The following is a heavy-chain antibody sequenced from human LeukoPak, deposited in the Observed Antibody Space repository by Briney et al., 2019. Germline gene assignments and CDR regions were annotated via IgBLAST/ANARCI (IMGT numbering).Heavy chain of an antibody. CDR2: IYHSGST. V-gene: IGHV4-30-2*01. CDR3: ARGLGAVAGNYYFDY. Sequence: SGTLSLTCAVSGGSLSSGGYSWSWIRQPPGRGLEWIEYIYHSGSTYYNPSLKSRVTISVDRSKNQFSLKLSSVTAADTAVYYCARGLGAVAGNYYFDYWGQGTLVTVSS. CDR1: GGSLSSGGYS. J-gene: IGHJ4*02. D-gene: IGHD6-19*01.